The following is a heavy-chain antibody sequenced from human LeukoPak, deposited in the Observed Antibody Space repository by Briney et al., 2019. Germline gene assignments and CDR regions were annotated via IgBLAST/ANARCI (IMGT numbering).Heavy chain of an antibody. Sequence: PSETLSLTCIVSGGSISSYYWSWLRQPPGKGLEWIGHIFYSGSTNYNPFLDSRVTISVDTSKNQLSLKLNSVTAADTAVYYCARENSSGWVIYWGQGTLVTVSS. J-gene: IGHJ4*02. D-gene: IGHD6-19*01. CDR1: GGSISSYY. CDR2: IFYSGST. V-gene: IGHV4-59*01. CDR3: ARENSSGWVIY.